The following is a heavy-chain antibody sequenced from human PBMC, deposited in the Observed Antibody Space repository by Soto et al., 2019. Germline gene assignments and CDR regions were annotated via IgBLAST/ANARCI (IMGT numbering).Heavy chain of an antibody. Sequence: SETLSLTCTVSGGSISSYYWSWIRQPPGKGLEWIGYIYYSGSTNYNPSLKSRVTISVDTSKNQFSLKLSSVTAADTAVYYCARHGGPLVGWLTGDWGGFVSAFDIWGQGTMVTVSS. CDR3: ARHGGPLVGWLTGDWGGFVSAFDI. CDR2: IYYSGST. D-gene: IGHD7-27*01. V-gene: IGHV4-59*08. CDR1: GGSISSYY. J-gene: IGHJ3*02.